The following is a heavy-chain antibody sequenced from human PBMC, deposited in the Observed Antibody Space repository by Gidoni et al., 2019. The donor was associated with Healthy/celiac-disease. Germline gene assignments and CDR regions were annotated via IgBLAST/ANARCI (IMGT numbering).Heavy chain of an antibody. D-gene: IGHD2-15*01. CDR1: GFTLSSYA. CDR3: AKRTRVDFDY. V-gene: IGHV3-23*01. J-gene: IGHJ4*02. Sequence: EVQPLESGGGLGQPGGYVRRSCAASGFTLSSYAMSWVRQAPGTGLEWVSAISGSGVSTDYAASVKGRFTISSDNSKNTLYLQMNSLGAEDTAVYYFAKRTRVDFDYWGQGTLVTVSS. CDR2: ISGSGVST.